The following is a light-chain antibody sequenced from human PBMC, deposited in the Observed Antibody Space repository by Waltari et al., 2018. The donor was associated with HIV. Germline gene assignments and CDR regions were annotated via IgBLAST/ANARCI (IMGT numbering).Light chain of an antibody. Sequence: QSALTQPASVSGSPGQSVTISCAGSNSDVGSYNLVSWYQTHPGKAPKRLIYEVTKRPSGFSNRFSGSKSGNTASLTISGLQAEDEADYYCCSYAGSHTFVVFGGGTKLTVL. CDR1: NSDVGSYNL. J-gene: IGLJ2*01. CDR3: CSYAGSHTFVV. V-gene: IGLV2-23*02. CDR2: EVT.